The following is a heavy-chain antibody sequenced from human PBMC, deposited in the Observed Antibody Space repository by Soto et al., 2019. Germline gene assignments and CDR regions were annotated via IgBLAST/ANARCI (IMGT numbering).Heavy chain of an antibody. J-gene: IGHJ1*01. CDR3: ANGDSSGFEYFQS. CDR2: VSFDGTNK. CDR1: GFTFSSHG. V-gene: IGHV3-30*18. D-gene: IGHD3-22*01. Sequence: QVQLVESGGGVVHPGMTRRLSFTASGFTFSSHGMHWVRQAPGKGREWVAVVSFDGTNKNYADSVRGRFTISRDNSKNTLYLQMSSLRAEDTAVYYCANGDSSGFEYFQSWGQGTLVTVSS.